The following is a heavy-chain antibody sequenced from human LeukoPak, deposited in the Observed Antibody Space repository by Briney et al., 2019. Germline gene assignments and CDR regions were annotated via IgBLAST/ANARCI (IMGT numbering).Heavy chain of an antibody. CDR2: IYHSGST. CDR1: GYSISSGYY. D-gene: IGHD4-17*01. CDR3: ARVRTTVTTVAYFDGVFDY. J-gene: IGHJ4*02. V-gene: IGHV4-38-2*02. Sequence: SETLSLTCTVSGYSISSGYYWGWIRQPPGKGLEWIGSIYHSGSTYYNPSLKSRVTISVDTSKNQFSLKLSSVTAADTAVYYCARVRTTVTTVAYFDGVFDYWGQGTLVTVSS.